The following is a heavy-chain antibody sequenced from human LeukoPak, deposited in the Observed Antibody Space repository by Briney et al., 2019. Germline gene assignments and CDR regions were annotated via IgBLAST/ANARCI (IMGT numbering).Heavy chain of an antibody. Sequence: GGSLRLSCAASGFTFSSYSMNWVRQAPGKGLEWVSSISSSSSYIYYADSVKGRFTISRDNAKNSLYLQMNSLRAEDTAVYYCARDHMVRGVIPNYYHGMDVWGQGTTVTVSS. D-gene: IGHD3-10*01. CDR2: ISSSSSYI. V-gene: IGHV3-21*01. CDR1: GFTFSSYS. CDR3: ARDHMVRGVIPNYYHGMDV. J-gene: IGHJ6*02.